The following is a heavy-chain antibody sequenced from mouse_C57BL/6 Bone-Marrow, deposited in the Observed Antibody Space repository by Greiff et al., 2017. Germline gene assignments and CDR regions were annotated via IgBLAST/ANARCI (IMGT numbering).Heavy chain of an antibody. V-gene: IGHV1-50*01. CDR3: ARKFITTVVAYHWYFDV. CDR2: IDPSDSYT. Sequence: QVQLQQPGAELVKPGASVKLSCKASGYNFTSYWMQWVKQRPGQGLEWIGEIDPSDSYTNYNQKFKGKATLTVDTSSSTAYMQLSSLTSEDSAVYYCARKFITTVVAYHWYFDVWGTGTTVTVSS. J-gene: IGHJ1*03. D-gene: IGHD1-1*01. CDR1: GYNFTSYW.